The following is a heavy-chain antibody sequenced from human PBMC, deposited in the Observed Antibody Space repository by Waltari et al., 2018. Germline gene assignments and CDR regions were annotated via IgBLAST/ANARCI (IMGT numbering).Heavy chain of an antibody. CDR3: ATLRFTYNNNWYGEDF. D-gene: IGHD6-13*01. J-gene: IGHJ4*02. CDR1: GFSFSIYQ. Sequence: QVQLVESGGGVVQPAGSLRLSCAVSGFSFSIYQMHWVRQAPGKGLEWVSVISYDGSNRYYADSVKGRFTISRDNSKNTLYLQMNSLRTEDTALYYCATLRFTYNNNWYGEDFWGQGTLVTVSS. CDR2: ISYDGSNR. V-gene: IGHV3-30-3*01.